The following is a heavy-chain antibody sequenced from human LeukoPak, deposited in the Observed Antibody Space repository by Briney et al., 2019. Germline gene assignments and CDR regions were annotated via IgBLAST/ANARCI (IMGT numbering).Heavy chain of an antibody. CDR2: IYYSGNT. V-gene: IGHV4-31*03. CDR1: GGXISSGGYY. J-gene: IGHJ4*02. Sequence: SQTLSLTCTVSGGXISSGGYYWSWIRQHPGKGLEWIGYIYYSGNTYYNPSLKSRVTISVDTSKNQFSLKPTSVTAADTAVYYCARAIVATVSFDYWGQGTLVTVSS. D-gene: IGHD5-12*01. CDR3: ARAIVATVSFDY.